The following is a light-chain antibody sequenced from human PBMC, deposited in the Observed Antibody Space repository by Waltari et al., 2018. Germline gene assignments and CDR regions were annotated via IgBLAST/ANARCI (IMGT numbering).Light chain of an antibody. CDR2: DNN. CDR3: ATWDSRLSVVV. Sequence: QSVLTLPPSVSAAPGQRVTISCSRGSSHIGNKDVSWYQQFPGTAPKLLMTDNNKRPFGIPDRFSGSKSGTSATLGITGLQTGDEADYYCATWDSRLSVVVFGGGTKVTVL. J-gene: IGLJ3*02. V-gene: IGLV1-51*01. CDR1: SSHIGNKD.